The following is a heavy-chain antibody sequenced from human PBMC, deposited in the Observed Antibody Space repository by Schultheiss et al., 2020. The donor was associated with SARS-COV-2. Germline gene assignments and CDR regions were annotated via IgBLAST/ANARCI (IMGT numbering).Heavy chain of an antibody. V-gene: IGHV3-23*01. CDR1: GFTFSSYA. Sequence: GGSLRLSCAASGFTFSSYAMSWVRQAPGKGLEWVSAISGSGGSTYYADSVKGRFTISRDNSKNTLYLQMNSLRAEDTAVYYCARVKYSSGWSPFDYWGQGTLVTVSS. D-gene: IGHD6-19*01. J-gene: IGHJ4*02. CDR2: ISGSGGST. CDR3: ARVKYSSGWSPFDY.